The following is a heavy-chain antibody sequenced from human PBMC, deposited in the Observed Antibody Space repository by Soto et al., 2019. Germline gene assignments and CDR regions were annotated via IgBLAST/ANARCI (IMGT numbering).Heavy chain of an antibody. J-gene: IGHJ5*02. CDR2: IIPIFGTA. CDR3: DMGGDDYGDFVPST. CDR1: GGTFSSYA. D-gene: IGHD4-17*01. V-gene: IGHV1-69*01. Sequence: QVQLVQSGAEVKKPGSSVKVSCKASGGTFSSYAISWVRQAPGQGLEWMGGIIPIFGTANYAQKFQVRVTITADESRSTAYKELSILRSEDTAVYYCDMGGDDYGDFVPSTWGQGTLVTVSS.